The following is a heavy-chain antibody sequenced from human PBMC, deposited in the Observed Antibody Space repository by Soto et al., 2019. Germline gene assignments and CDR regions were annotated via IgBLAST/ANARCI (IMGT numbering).Heavy chain of an antibody. D-gene: IGHD3-10*01. Sequence: ESLKISCKGSGYSFSNYAIVWVRQVPGQGLEWMGLILSGDSDTRYNSSFEGQVTISTDRSIATAYLQWTSLKASDTATYFCARLGSLLQPIDYWGQGTPVPVSS. CDR1: GYSFSNYA. J-gene: IGHJ4*02. CDR2: ILSGDSDT. CDR3: ARLGSLLQPIDY. V-gene: IGHV5-51*01.